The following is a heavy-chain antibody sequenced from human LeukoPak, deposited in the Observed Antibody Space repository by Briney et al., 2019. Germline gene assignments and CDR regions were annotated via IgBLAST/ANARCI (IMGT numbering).Heavy chain of an antibody. CDR2: ISSSSSYI. CDR3: AREVRDILTPDAFDI. D-gene: IGHD3-9*01. J-gene: IGHJ3*02. CDR1: GCTFSSYS. Sequence: GGSLRLSCAVSGCTFSSYSMNWVRQAPGKGLEWVSSISSSSSYIYYADSVKGRFTISRDNAKNSLYLQMNSLRAEDTAVYYCAREVRDILTPDAFDIWGQGTMVTVSS. V-gene: IGHV3-21*01.